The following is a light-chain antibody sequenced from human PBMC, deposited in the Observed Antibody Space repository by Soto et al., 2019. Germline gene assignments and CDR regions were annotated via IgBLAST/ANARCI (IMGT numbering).Light chain of an antibody. Sequence: QSALTQPASASGSPGQSITISCTGSSSDVGGYNYVSWYQQLPGKAPKLIIYEVINRPSGVSNRFSGSKSGNTASLTISGLQAEDEGDYYCWSYAGNTIFVFGGGTKLTVL. CDR2: EVI. J-gene: IGLJ2*01. V-gene: IGLV2-14*01. CDR3: WSYAGNTIFV. CDR1: SSDVGGYNY.